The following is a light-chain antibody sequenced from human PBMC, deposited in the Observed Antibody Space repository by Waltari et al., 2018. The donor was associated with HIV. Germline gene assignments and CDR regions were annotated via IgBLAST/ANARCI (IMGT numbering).Light chain of an antibody. CDR2: EAT. J-gene: IGLJ2*01. Sequence: QSALPQPPSASGSPGQSVTISCTGTSSDVGGYNYVSWYQQYPGKAPKLIIYEATRRPSGVPERFSGSKSGNTASLTVSGVQAEDEADYYCTSYAGRDNFVVFGGGTRLTVL. V-gene: IGLV2-8*01. CDR3: TSYAGRDNFVV. CDR1: SSDVGGYNY.